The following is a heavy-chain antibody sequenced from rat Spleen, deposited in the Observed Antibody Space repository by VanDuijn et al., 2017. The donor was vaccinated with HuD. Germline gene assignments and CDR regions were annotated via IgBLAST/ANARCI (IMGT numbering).Heavy chain of an antibody. CDR1: DYSITSNY. CDR3: AREGIRGTGYYLDY. D-gene: IGHD4-3*01. CDR2: INSAGST. V-gene: IGHV3-3*01. J-gene: IGHJ2*01. Sequence: EVQLQESGPGLVKPSQSLSLTCSVTDYSITSNYWGWIRKFPGSKLEWMGYINSAGSTNYNPSLKSRISITRDTSKNQFFLQVNSVTTEDTATYYCAREGIRGTGYYLDYWGQGVMVTVSS.